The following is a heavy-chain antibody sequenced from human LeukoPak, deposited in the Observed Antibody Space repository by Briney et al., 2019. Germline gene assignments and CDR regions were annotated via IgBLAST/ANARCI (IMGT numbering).Heavy chain of an antibody. CDR2: INGDSGNT. CDR1: GYTFSTYA. CDR3: ARGPSGAFDI. J-gene: IGHJ3*02. Sequence: ASVKVSCKTSGYTFSTYAMHWVRQAPGQRLEWMGCINGDSGNTQFSQKFQGRVTFTRDTSASTAYMELSSLRSEDTAVYYCARGPSGAFDIWGQGTMVTVSS. V-gene: IGHV1-3*01.